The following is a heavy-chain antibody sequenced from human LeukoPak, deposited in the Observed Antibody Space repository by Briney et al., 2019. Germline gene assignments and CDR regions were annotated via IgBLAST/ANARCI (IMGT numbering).Heavy chain of an antibody. CDR2: ISGSVGST. J-gene: IGHJ4*02. D-gene: IGHD3-10*01. CDR3: AKERLLWFGELLAHFDY. Sequence: GGSLRLSCAASGFTFSSYAMSWVRQAPGKGLEWVSAISGSVGSTYYADSVKGRFTISRDNSKNTLYLQMNSLRAEDTAVYYCAKERLLWFGELLAHFDYWGQGTLVTVSS. CDR1: GFTFSSYA. V-gene: IGHV3-23*01.